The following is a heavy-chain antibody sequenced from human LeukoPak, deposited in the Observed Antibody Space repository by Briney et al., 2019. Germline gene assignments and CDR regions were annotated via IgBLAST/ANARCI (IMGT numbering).Heavy chain of an antibody. CDR1: GFTFSSYA. Sequence: PGGTLSLSCAASGFTFSSYALSWIRQPPGKGLEWVSAISGSGGTTYYADPVSGGSTSSEETSKNMLYLQMTSPTAETAAVYYSANQKPYCCDIREVWGQGTLDSV. CDR3: ANQKPYCCDIREV. CDR2: ISGSGGTT. D-gene: IGHD3-22*01. J-gene: IGHJ4*02. V-gene: IGHV3-23*01.